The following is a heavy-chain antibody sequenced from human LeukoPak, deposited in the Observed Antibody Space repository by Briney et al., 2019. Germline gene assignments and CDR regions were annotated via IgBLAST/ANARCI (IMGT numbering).Heavy chain of an antibody. J-gene: IGHJ4*01. CDR3: ARDMDSSSHYFDY. D-gene: IGHD6-6*01. Sequence: GGSLRLSCAASGFTFSSHWMHWVRQAPGKGLVWVSRINSDGSSISYADSVKGRFTISRDNAKNTLYLQMNSLRAEDTAVYYCARDMDSSSHYFDYWGQGALVTVSS. V-gene: IGHV3-74*01. CDR1: GFTFSSHW. CDR2: INSDGSSI.